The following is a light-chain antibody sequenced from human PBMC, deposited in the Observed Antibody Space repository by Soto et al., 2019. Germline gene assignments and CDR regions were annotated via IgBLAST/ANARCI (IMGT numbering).Light chain of an antibody. J-gene: IGLJ2*01. CDR1: SSNIGAGYD. CDR2: GYN. CDR3: QSYDSSLSAWV. V-gene: IGLV1-40*01. Sequence: QSVLTQPPSVSGAPGQRVTISCTGSSSNIGAGYDVHWYQQLPGTAPKLLVYGYNNRPSGVPDRFPVSKSGTSASLTITGLQTEDEADYYCQSYDSSLSAWVFGGGTKLTVL.